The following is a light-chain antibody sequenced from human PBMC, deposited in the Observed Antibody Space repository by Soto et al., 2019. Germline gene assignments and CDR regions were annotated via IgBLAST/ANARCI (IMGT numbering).Light chain of an antibody. CDR1: SSNIGAGYD. V-gene: IGLV1-40*01. J-gene: IGLJ3*02. CDR2: GNI. Sequence: QSVLTQPPSVSGAPGQRVTISCTGSSSNIGAGYDVHWYQQLPGTAPKLLIYGNINRPSGVPDRFSGSKSGTSASLAITGLQAEDEADYYCQSFGSSLSGVVFGGGTKLTVL. CDR3: QSFGSSLSGVV.